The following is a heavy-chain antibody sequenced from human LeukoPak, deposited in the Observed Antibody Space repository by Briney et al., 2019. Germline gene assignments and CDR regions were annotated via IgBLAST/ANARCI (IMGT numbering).Heavy chain of an antibody. CDR1: GFTFSSYA. D-gene: IGHD3-22*01. V-gene: IGHV3-21*01. J-gene: IGHJ4*02. CDR2: ISRSSSYI. CDR3: ARDHYDSSGYYQGYYFDY. Sequence: GGSLRLSCAASGFTFSSYAMSWVRQAPGKGLEWVSSISRSSSYIYYADSVKGRFTISRDNAKNSLYLQMSSLRAEDTAVYYCARDHYDSSGYYQGYYFDYWGQGTLVTVSS.